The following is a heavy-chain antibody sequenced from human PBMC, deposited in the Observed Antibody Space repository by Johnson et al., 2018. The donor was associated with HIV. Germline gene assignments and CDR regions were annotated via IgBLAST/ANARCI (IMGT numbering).Heavy chain of an antibody. V-gene: IGHV3-30*02. CDR3: AKDLEEGQQWLIGAFDI. CDR2: IRYDGSNK. Sequence: HVQLVESGGGVVQPGKSLTLSCVGSGLSFSNFGIHWVRQAPGKGLEWVAFIRYDGSNKYYADSVKGRFTISRENAKNSLYLQMNSLRAGDTAVYYCAKDLEEGQQWLIGAFDIWGQGTMVTVSS. D-gene: IGHD6-19*01. CDR1: GLSFSNFG. J-gene: IGHJ3*02.